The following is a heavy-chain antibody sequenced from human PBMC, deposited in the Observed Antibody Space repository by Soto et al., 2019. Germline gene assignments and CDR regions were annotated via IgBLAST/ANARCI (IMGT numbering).Heavy chain of an antibody. Sequence: SETLSLTCAVSGGSISSSNWWSWVRQPPGKGLEWIGEIYHSGSTNYNPSLKSRVTISVDTSKNQFSLKLSSVTAADTAVYYCARGTTTEDAHGNLMYYFDYWGQGTLVTVSS. V-gene: IGHV4-4*02. CDR1: GGSISSSNW. CDR3: ARGTTTEDAHGNLMYYFDY. J-gene: IGHJ4*02. D-gene: IGHD4-17*01. CDR2: IYHSGST.